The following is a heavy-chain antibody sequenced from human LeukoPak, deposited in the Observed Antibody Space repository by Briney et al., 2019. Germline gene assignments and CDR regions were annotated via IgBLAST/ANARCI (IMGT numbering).Heavy chain of an antibody. J-gene: IGHJ4*02. V-gene: IGHV1-58*02. CDR2: IVVGSGNT. Sequence: GASVKVSCKASGYTFTDYSIHWMRQAPGQGLEWIGWIVVGSGNTNYAQKFQERVTITRDMSTSTAYMELSSLRSEDTAVYYCAASPDYYDSSGYSYYFDYWGQGTLVTVSS. D-gene: IGHD3-22*01. CDR1: GYTFTDYS. CDR3: AASPDYYDSSGYSYYFDY.